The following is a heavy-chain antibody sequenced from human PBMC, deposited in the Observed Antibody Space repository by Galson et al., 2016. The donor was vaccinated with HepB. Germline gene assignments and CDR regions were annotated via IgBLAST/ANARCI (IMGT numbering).Heavy chain of an antibody. D-gene: IGHD1-26*01. Sequence: LRLSCAASGFTLTTYGIHWLRQAPGKGLEWIAFTSNSGRTIYYADSVRRRFSSARDSGRNTVTLQMNSLRPDDSAIYYCARLSRIILAATSGRYYLDLWGRGSLVTVS. J-gene: IGHJ4*02. V-gene: IGHV3-30*03. CDR1: GFTLTTYG. CDR2: TSNSGRTI. CDR3: ARLSRIILAATSGRYYLDL.